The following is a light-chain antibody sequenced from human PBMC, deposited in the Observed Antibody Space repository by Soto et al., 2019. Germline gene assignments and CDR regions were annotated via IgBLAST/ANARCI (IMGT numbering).Light chain of an antibody. CDR1: QSITTY. V-gene: IGKV1-39*01. CDR2: TAS. CDR3: EQSYSTPPT. J-gene: IGKJ2*01. Sequence: DIQMTQSPSSLSASVGDRVTITCRASQSITTYLNWYQQNRGEAPNLLIYTASTLQRGVPSRFSGSGSGTDFTLTISSLRPEDVATYYCEQSYSTPPTFGRGTKLETK.